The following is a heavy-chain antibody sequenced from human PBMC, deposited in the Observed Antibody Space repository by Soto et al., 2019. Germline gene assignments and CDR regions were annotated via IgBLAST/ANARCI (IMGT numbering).Heavy chain of an antibody. V-gene: IGHV1-69*06. CDR2: IIPIFGTA. CDR1: GGTFSSYA. CDR3: ARGWYCSSTSCYKLNWFDP. Sequence: WASVKVSCKASGGTFSSYAISWVRQAPGQGLEWMGGIIPIFGTANYAQKFQGRVTITADKSTSTAYTELSSLRSEDTAVYYCARGWYCSSTSCYKLNWFDPWGQGTLVTVSS. D-gene: IGHD2-2*02. J-gene: IGHJ5*02.